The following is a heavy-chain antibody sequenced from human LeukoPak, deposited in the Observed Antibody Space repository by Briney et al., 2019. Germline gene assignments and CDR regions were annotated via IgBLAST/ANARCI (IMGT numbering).Heavy chain of an antibody. Sequence: GASVKVSCKASGYNFTSDGITWVRQAPGQGLEWMGWISAYNGNTNYAQKHQGRVTMTTDTSASTAYMELRSLTSDDTAVYYCARLMGSSMSCPDYWGQGTLVTASS. D-gene: IGHD2-2*01. V-gene: IGHV1-18*01. CDR3: ARLMGSSMSCPDY. CDR1: GYNFTSDG. CDR2: ISAYNGNT. J-gene: IGHJ4*02.